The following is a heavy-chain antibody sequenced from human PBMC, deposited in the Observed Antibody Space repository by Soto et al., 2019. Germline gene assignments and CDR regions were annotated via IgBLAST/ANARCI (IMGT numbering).Heavy chain of an antibody. CDR3: AKDGYSYGSTFDY. CDR1: GFTFSSYA. CDR2: ISGSGGST. V-gene: IGHV3-23*01. D-gene: IGHD5-18*01. Sequence: EVPLLESGGGLVQPGGSLRLSCAASGFTFSSYAMSWVRQAPGKGLEWVSAISGSGGSTYYADSVKGRFTISRDNSKNTLYLQMNSLRAEDTAVYYCAKDGYSYGSTFDYWGQGTLVTVSS. J-gene: IGHJ4*02.